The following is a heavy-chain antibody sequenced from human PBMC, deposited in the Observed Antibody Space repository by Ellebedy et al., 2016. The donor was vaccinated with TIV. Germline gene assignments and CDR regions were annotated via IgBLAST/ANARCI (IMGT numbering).Heavy chain of an antibody. CDR1: GFTFSGSS. V-gene: IGHV3-48*03. J-gene: IGHJ4*02. CDR3: AGRGF. Sequence: GESLKISXAASGFTFSGSSMNWVRQAPGKGLEWISYIMSSGSTIHYADSVKGRFIISRDNAKNTLYLQMNSLRAEDTAVYHCAGRGFWGQGTLVTVSS. CDR2: IMSSGSTI.